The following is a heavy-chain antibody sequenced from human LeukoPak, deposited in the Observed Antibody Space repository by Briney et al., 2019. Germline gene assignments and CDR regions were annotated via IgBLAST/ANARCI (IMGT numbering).Heavy chain of an antibody. J-gene: IGHJ3*02. Sequence: PGGSLRLPCAASGSAFSSYSMNWVRQAPGKGLEWVSYSRNSQNIYYAASVEGRFTISRDNARNSLYLQMNSLRDEDTAVYYCAIDSAYAFDIWGQGTKVTVSS. CDR2: SRNSQNI. V-gene: IGHV3-48*02. CDR3: AIDSAYAFDI. D-gene: IGHD1-26*01. CDR1: GSAFSSYS.